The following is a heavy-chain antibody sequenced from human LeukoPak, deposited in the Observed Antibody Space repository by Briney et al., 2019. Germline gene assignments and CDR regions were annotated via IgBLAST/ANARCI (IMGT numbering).Heavy chain of an antibody. J-gene: IGHJ5*02. D-gene: IGHD2-2*01. CDR1: GGSFSGYY. V-gene: IGHV4-34*01. CDR3: ARGVPAAIFRYNWFDP. CDR2: INHSGST. Sequence: PSETLSLTCAVHGGSFSGYYWSWIRQPPGKGLEWIGEINHSGSTNYNPSLKSRVTISVDTSKNQFSLKLSSVTAADTAVYYCARGVPAAIFRYNWFDPWGQGTLVTVSS.